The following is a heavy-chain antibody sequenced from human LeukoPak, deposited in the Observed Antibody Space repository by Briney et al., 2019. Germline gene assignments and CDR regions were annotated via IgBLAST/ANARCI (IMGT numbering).Heavy chain of an antibody. D-gene: IGHD1-20*01. CDR2: INAGNGNT. V-gene: IGHV1-3*01. CDR1: GYTFTSYA. J-gene: IGHJ4*02. Sequence: GASVKVSCKASGYTFTSYAMHWVRQAPGQRLEWMGWINAGNGNTKYSQKFQGRVTITRDTSASTAYMELSSLRSEDTAVYYCATCYNWNDLRGCYFDYWGQGTLVTVSS. CDR3: ATCYNWNDLRGCYFDY.